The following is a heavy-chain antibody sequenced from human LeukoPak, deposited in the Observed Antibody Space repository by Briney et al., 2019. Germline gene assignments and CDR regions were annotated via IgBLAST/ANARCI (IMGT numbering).Heavy chain of an antibody. Sequence: KPSETLSLTCTVSGGSISNYYWSWIRQPPGKGLEWIGYIYYSGSTKYNPSLKSRVTISVDASKTQFSLKLNSVTAADTAVYYCARGSRELYYFDYWGQGTLVTVSS. CDR1: GGSISNYY. J-gene: IGHJ4*02. D-gene: IGHD1-7*01. CDR3: ARGSRELYYFDY. CDR2: IYYSGST. V-gene: IGHV4-59*01.